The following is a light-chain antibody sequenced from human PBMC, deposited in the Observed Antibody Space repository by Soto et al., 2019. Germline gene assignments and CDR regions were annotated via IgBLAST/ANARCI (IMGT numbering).Light chain of an antibody. V-gene: IGKV1-5*01. Sequence: DIHMTQSPSTLSAYVGDRVTFTCRASQSISTWLAWYQQKPGKAPKLLIYDASSLQSDVPSRFSGSGSGTEFTLTISALQTDDFASYYCQQYMNYATFGQGTKVDIK. CDR2: DAS. J-gene: IGKJ1*01. CDR1: QSISTW. CDR3: QQYMNYAT.